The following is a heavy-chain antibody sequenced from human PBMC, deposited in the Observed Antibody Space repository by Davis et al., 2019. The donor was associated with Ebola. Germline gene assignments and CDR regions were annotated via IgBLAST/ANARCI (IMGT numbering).Heavy chain of an antibody. D-gene: IGHD3-10*01. CDR3: ANSRGVYYYYYHMDV. CDR1: GNTFSDYA. CDR2: ISSSGVSK. Sequence: GGSLRLSCAASGNTFSDYAMTWVRQAPGKGLEWVAVISSSGVSKYYADSVKGRFSISRVNSKNTLYLQMNSLRAEDTAVYYCANSRGVYYYYYHMDVWGSGTRVTVSS. V-gene: IGHV3-23*01. J-gene: IGHJ6*03.